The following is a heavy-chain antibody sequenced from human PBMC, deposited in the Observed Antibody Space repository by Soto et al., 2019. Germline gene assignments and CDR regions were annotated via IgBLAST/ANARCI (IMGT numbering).Heavy chain of an antibody. Sequence: QVQLVESGGGVVQPGRSLRLSCAASGFTFSTYGMHWVRQAPGKGLEWVAVIWYDGSNKYYADSVKGRFTISRDNSENTRHLQMNSLRAEDTAVYYCAPSYRTFYDIGYWGQGTLVTVSS. V-gene: IGHV3-33*01. D-gene: IGHD3-9*01. CDR1: GFTFSTYG. CDR2: IWYDGSNK. J-gene: IGHJ4*02. CDR3: APSYRTFYDIGY.